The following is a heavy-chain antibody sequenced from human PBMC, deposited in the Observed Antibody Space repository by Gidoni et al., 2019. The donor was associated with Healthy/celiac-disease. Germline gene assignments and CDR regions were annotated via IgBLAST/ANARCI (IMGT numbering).Heavy chain of an antibody. D-gene: IGHD3-10*01. CDR1: GFTFDDYA. CDR3: AGRGGFDY. V-gene: IGHV3-43*02. J-gene: IGHJ4*02. CDR2: ISGDGGST. Sequence: EVQLVESGGGVVQPGGSLRLSCAASGFTFDDYAMHWVRQAPGKGLEWVSLISGDGGSTYYADAVKGRFTISRDNSKNSLYLQMNSLRTEDTALYYCAGRGGFDYWGQGTLVTVSS.